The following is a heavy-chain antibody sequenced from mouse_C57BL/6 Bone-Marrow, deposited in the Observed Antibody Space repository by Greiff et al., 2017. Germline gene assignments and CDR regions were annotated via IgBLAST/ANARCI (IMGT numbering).Heavy chain of an antibody. CDR2: ISSGGSYT. CDR3: ARHGGSWFAY. V-gene: IGHV5-6*01. Sequence: EVKLVESGGDLVKPGGSLKLSCAASGFTFSSYCMSWVRQTPDKRLAWVATISSGGSYTYYPDSVKGRFTISRDNAKNTLYLQMSGVKSEDTAMYYCARHGGSWFAYWGQGTLGTVSA. D-gene: IGHD1-1*02. J-gene: IGHJ3*01. CDR1: GFTFSSYC.